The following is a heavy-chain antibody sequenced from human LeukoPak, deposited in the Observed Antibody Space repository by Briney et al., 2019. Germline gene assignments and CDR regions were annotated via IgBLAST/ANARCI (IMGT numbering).Heavy chain of an antibody. D-gene: IGHD2-8*02. CDR2: ISSSSSYI. CDR1: GFTFSSYS. J-gene: IGHJ4*02. Sequence: GGSLRLTCAASGFTFSSYSMNWVRQAPGKGLEWVSSISSSSSYIYYADSVKGRFTISRDNAKNSLYLQMNSLRAEDTAVYYCARDLRTVVDYWGQGTLVTVSS. CDR3: ARDLRTVVDY. V-gene: IGHV3-21*01.